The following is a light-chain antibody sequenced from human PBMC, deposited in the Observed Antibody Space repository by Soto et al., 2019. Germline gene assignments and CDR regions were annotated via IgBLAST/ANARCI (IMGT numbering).Light chain of an antibody. CDR1: SSDVGTYKF. CDR3: CSFAGSTTG. J-gene: IGLJ2*01. V-gene: IGLV2-23*01. Sequence: QSALTQPASVSGSPGQSITISRTGGSSDVGTYKFVSWYQQHPGKAPKLMIYEGSKRPSGVSNRFSGSMSGNTASLTISGLQAEDEADYYCCSFAGSTTGFGGGTKLTVL. CDR2: EGS.